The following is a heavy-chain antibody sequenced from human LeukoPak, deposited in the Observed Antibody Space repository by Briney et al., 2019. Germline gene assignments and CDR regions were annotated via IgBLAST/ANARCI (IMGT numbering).Heavy chain of an antibody. J-gene: IGHJ5*02. CDR2: GSNSEST. D-gene: IGHD3-22*01. V-gene: IGHV4-39*01. Sequence: SETLSLTCTVSGGSISSSSYYWGWIRQPPGKGLEWIGSGSNSESTYYNPSLKSRVTISVDTSKNQFSLKMSSVSAADTAVYYCASQNYFHTRDYFYLEWFDPWGQGILVTVSS. CDR3: ASQNYFHTRDYFYLEWFDP. CDR1: GGSISSSSYY.